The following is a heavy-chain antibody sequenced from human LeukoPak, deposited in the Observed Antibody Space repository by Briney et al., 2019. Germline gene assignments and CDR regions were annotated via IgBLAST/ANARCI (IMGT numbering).Heavy chain of an antibody. Sequence: ASVKVSCEASGYTFTSYGISWVRQAPGQGLDGMGWISAYNGNTNYAQKLQGRVTMTTDTSTSTAYMELRSLRSDDTAVYYCARVGAGTFLSWSRPPDYWGQGTLVTVSS. D-gene: IGHD6-19*01. J-gene: IGHJ4*02. CDR2: ISAYNGNT. V-gene: IGHV1-18*04. CDR3: ARVGAGTFLSWSRPPDY. CDR1: GYTFTSYG.